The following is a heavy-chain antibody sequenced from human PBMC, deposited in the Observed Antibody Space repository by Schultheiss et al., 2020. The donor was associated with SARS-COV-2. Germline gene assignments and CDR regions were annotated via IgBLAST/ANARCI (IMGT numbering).Heavy chain of an antibody. CDR1: GFTFDDYG. D-gene: IGHD6-13*01. Sequence: GGSLRLSCAASGFTFDDYGMSWVRQAPGKGLEWVSAISGSGGSTYYADSVKGRFTISRDNSKNTLYLQMNSLRAEDTAVYYCARVPEGSSWYYFDYWGQGTLVTVSS. CDR2: ISGSGGST. V-gene: IGHV3-23*01. J-gene: IGHJ4*02. CDR3: ARVPEGSSWYYFDY.